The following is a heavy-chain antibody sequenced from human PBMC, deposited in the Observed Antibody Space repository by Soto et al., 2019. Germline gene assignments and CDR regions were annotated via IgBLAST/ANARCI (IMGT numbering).Heavy chain of an antibody. Sequence: SETLSLTCTVSGGSISSYYWSWIRQPPGKGLEWIGYIYYSGSTNYNPSLKSRVTISVDTSKNQFSLKLSSVTAADTAVYYCARHKSQHPHSEAVFDCWGQGTLVTVSS. CDR3: ARHKSQHPHSEAVFDC. J-gene: IGHJ4*02. CDR2: IYYSGST. CDR1: GGSISSYY. D-gene: IGHD1-1*01. V-gene: IGHV4-59*08.